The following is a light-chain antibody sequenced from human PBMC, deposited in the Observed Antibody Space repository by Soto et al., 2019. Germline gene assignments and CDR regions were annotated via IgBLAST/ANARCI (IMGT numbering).Light chain of an antibody. J-gene: IGKJ1*01. Sequence: EIVLTQSPATLSLSPGERATLSCRASQSVSSNLAWYRQKPGQAPRLLIYDSSNRAAGIPARSSGSGSGTDFTLTVSSLEPEDFVVYYCQQRSDWPWTFGQGTKVDIK. CDR1: QSVSSN. V-gene: IGKV3-11*01. CDR2: DSS. CDR3: QQRSDWPWT.